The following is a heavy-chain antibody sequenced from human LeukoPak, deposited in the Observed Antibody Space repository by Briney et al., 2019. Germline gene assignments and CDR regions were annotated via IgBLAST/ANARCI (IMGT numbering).Heavy chain of an antibody. CDR3: ARDLRGFDY. CDR1: GFIFSSYA. V-gene: IGHV3-23*01. J-gene: IGHJ4*02. Sequence: PGGSLRLSCAASGFIFSSYAMNWVRQAPGRGLEWVAVISGGGSTTIYADSVKGRFTISRDNSKNTLYLQMNSLRAEDTAVYYCARDLRGFDYWGQGTLVTVSS. CDR2: ISGGGSTT.